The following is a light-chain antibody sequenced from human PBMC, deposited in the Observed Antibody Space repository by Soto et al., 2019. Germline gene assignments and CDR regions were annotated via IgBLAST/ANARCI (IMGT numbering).Light chain of an antibody. CDR2: AAS. CDR1: QSISNY. J-gene: IGKJ4*01. V-gene: IGKV1-39*01. Sequence: DMEMTQSPSSLSASVGDRVTITCRASQSISNYLNWYQHKPGKVPKLLIHAASSLQSGVPRRFSGSGSGTDFTFTINSLQPEDFATYYCQQSYGTPFTFGGGTKVEIK. CDR3: QQSYGTPFT.